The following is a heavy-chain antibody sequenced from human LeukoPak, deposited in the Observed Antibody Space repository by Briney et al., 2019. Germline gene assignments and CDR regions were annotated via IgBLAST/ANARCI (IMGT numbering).Heavy chain of an antibody. J-gene: IGHJ4*02. CDR3: AKGSYYYDSADYFDY. Sequence: GSLRLSCAASGFTFSSYAMSWVRQAPGKGLEWVSTLSGSGGNTYYADSVKGRVTISRDNSKNTLYLQMNSLRAEDTAVYHCAKGSYYYDSADYFDYWGQGTLVTVSS. CDR1: GFTFSSYA. CDR2: LSGSGGNT. V-gene: IGHV3-23*01. D-gene: IGHD3-22*01.